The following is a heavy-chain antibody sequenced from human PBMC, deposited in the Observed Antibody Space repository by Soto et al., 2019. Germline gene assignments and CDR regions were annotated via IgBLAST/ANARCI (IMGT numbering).Heavy chain of an antibody. CDR1: GFTFSSYA. J-gene: IGHJ4*02. Sequence: SGGSLRLSCAASGFTFSSYAMSWVRQAPGKGLEWVSAISGSGGSTYYADSVKGRFTISRDNSKNTLYLQMNSLRAEDTAVYYCAIAEATYYYDSSGYYFDYWGQGTLVTVSS. V-gene: IGHV3-23*01. D-gene: IGHD3-22*01. CDR2: ISGSGGST. CDR3: AIAEATYYYDSSGYYFDY.